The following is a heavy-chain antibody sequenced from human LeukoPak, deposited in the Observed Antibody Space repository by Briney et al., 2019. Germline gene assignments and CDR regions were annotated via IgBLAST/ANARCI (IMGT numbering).Heavy chain of an antibody. CDR3: ARAMRGTGGAFDI. V-gene: IGHV1-46*01. Sequence: ASVKASCKASGYTFTNYYVHWVRQAPGQGLEWMGIINPSGGSTSYAQKFQGRVTMTRDTSTSTVYMELSSLRSEDTAVYYCARAMRGTGGAFDIWGQGTMVTVSS. D-gene: IGHD1-1*01. J-gene: IGHJ3*02. CDR2: INPSGGST. CDR1: GYTFTNYY.